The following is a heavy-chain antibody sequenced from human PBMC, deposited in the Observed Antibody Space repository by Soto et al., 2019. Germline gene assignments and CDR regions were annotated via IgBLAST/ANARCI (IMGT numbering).Heavy chain of an antibody. CDR3: ARARAVGDYVWGSYRFGWFDP. Sequence: QVQLQESGPGLVKPSQTLSLTCTVSGGSISSGDYYWSWIRQPPGKGLEWIGSIYYSGSTYYNPSLKSRVTISVDTSKNQFSLKLSAVTAADTAVYYCARARAVGDYVWGSYRFGWFDPWGQGTLVTVSS. V-gene: IGHV4-30-4*01. D-gene: IGHD3-16*02. CDR2: IYYSGST. CDR1: GGSISSGDYY. J-gene: IGHJ5*02.